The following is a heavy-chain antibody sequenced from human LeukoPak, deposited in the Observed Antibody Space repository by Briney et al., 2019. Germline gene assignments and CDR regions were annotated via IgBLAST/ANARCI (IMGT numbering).Heavy chain of an antibody. CDR3: ARGTKKTVDHTLDY. Sequence: PSETLSLTCTVSGASISDYFWNWIRQPAGRGLEWIGRIDTSGTAKYNSSLKSRVTISVDTSKNQFSLRLSSAAAADTAIYYCARGTKKTVDHTLDYWGQGILVTVSS. D-gene: IGHD1-7*01. V-gene: IGHV4-4*07. CDR2: IDTSGTA. CDR1: GASISDYF. J-gene: IGHJ4*02.